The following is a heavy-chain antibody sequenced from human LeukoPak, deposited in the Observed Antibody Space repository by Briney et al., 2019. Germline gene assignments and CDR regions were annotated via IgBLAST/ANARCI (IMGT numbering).Heavy chain of an antibody. D-gene: IGHD6-19*01. V-gene: IGHV4-59*12. Sequence: SETLSLTCTVSGGSISSYYWSWIRQPPGKGLEWIGYIYYSGSTNYNPSLKSRVTISVDTSKNQFSLKLSSVTAADTAVYYCARDRYSSGWYLDYWGQGTLVTVSS. CDR1: GGSISSYY. J-gene: IGHJ4*02. CDR3: ARDRYSSGWYLDY. CDR2: IYYSGST.